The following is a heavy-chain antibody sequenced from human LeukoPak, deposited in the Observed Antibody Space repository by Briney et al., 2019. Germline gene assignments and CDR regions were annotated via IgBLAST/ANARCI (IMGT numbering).Heavy chain of an antibody. D-gene: IGHD3-10*01. CDR1: GFTFSSYA. CDR2: ISGSGGST. V-gene: IGHV3-23*01. CDR3: AKTVVRGVIPDY. J-gene: IGHJ4*02. Sequence: GGSLRLSCAASGFTFSSYAMSWVRQAPGKGLEWVSAISGSGGSTNYADSVKGRFTISRDNSKNTLYLQMNSLRAEDTAVYYCAKTVVRGVIPDYWGQGTLVTVSS.